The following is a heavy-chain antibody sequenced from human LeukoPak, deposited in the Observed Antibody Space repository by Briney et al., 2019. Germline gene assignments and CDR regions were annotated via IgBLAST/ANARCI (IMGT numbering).Heavy chain of an antibody. V-gene: IGHV3-48*02. D-gene: IGHD3-10*01. CDR3: ARENWFKFDY. J-gene: IGHJ4*02. Sequence: GVSLRLSCAASGFTFSSYAMSWVRQAPGKGLEWLSYISSSSDAIWYADSVKGRFTVSRDNAKNSLYLHMNSLRDEDTAVYYCARENWFKFDYWGQGSLVTVSS. CDR2: ISSSSDAI. CDR1: GFTFSSYA.